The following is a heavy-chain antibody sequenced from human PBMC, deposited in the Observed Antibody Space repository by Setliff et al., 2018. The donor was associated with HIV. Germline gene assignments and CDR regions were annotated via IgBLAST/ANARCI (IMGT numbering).Heavy chain of an antibody. CDR3: ARAWGAVNYGPVSYSKGDYYSYGMDV. D-gene: IGHD3-10*01. J-gene: IGHJ6*02. CDR1: GFTFSTYT. CDR2: ISGSGGST. Sequence: GESLKISCAASGFTFSTYTMHWVRQAPGKGLEFVSAISGSGGSTYYADSLKGRFTISRDNSKNTLYLQMGSLRAEDMAVYYCARAWGAVNYGPVSYSKGDYYSYGMDVWGQGTTVTVSS. V-gene: IGHV3-64*02.